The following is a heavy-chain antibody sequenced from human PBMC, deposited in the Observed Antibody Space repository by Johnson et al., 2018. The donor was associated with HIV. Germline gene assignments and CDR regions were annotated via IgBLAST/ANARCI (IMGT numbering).Heavy chain of an antibody. CDR3: ASRYTVDAFDI. V-gene: IGHV3-7*05. CDR1: GFTFSSYW. CDR2: IKQDGSEK. D-gene: IGHD1-1*01. J-gene: IGHJ3*02. Sequence: VQLVESGGGVVQPGRSLRLSCAASGFTFSSYWMGWVRQAPGKGLEWVANIKQDGSEKYYVDSLKGRFTISRDNAKNSLYLQMNSLRAEDTAVYYCASRYTVDAFDIWGQGTMVTVSS.